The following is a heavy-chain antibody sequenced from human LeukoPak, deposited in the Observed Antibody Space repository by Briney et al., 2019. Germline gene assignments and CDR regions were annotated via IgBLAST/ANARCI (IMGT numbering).Heavy chain of an antibody. V-gene: IGHV3-7*01. Sequence: GGSLRLSCAASGFTFTTYWMSWVRQAPGKGLEWVANIKQDGTERYYVDSVKGRFTISRDNSKNTLYLQMNSLRPEDTGVYYCARDWNYHFDYWGPGSLVTVSS. CDR3: ARDWNYHFDY. J-gene: IGHJ4*02. CDR2: IKQDGTER. D-gene: IGHD1-7*01. CDR1: GFTFTTYW.